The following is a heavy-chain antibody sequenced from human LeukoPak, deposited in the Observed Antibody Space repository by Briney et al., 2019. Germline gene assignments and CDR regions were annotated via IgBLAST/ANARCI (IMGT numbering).Heavy chain of an antibody. D-gene: IGHD2-2*02. J-gene: IGHJ3*02. CDR1: GGSISSSSYY. CDR3: AREGYCSSTSCYTGAFDI. CDR2: IYHSGST. V-gene: IGHV4-39*07. Sequence: SETLSLTCTVSGGSISSSSYYWGWIRQPPGKGLEWIGSIYHSGSTYYNPSLKSRVTISVDTSKNQFSLKLSSVTAADTAVYYCAREGYCSSTSCYTGAFDIWGQGTMVTVSS.